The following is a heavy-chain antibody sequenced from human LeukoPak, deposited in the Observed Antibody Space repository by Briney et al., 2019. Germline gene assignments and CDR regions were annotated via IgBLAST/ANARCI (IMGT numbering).Heavy chain of an antibody. J-gene: IGHJ4*02. Sequence: PSETLSLTCTVSGGSLSTYYWSWIRQPPGKGLEWIGYIYTSGSTNYNPSLKSRVTISVDTSKNQFSLKLSSVTAADTAVYYCARHRRAARYCSGGSCSNSFDYWGQGTLVTVSS. CDR3: ARHRRAARYCSGGSCSNSFDY. V-gene: IGHV4-4*09. D-gene: IGHD2-15*01. CDR2: IYTSGST. CDR1: GGSLSTYY.